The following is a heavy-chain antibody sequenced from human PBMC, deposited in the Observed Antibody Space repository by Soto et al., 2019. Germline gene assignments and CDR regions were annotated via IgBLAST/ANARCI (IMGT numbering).Heavy chain of an antibody. D-gene: IGHD2-21*01. J-gene: IGHJ4*02. CDR2: ISPKSTFR. Sequence: QVHLVESGGGLVKPAGSLRLSCATSGFPFNDYYMTWIRQAPGKGLEWLSHISPKSTFRNYADSVKGRFTISRDNTESSLFLQMISMGVDDTAVYSCVRGGGGGLFAHWGQGVLVTVSS. CDR1: GFPFNDYY. CDR3: VRGGGGGLFAH. V-gene: IGHV3-11*06.